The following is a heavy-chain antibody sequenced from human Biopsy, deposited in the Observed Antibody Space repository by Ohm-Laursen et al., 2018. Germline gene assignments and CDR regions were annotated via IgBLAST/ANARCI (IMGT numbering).Heavy chain of an antibody. CDR3: ARDPLNGHKHFDY. D-gene: IGHD2-8*01. V-gene: IGHV1-2*02. J-gene: IGHJ4*02. Sequence: ASVKVSCKASGYTFTSHDINWMRQAPGQGLEWLGYINCKTGATNYAQKFQGTATMTRDTSISTAYLALGSLRSADTAIYYCARDPLNGHKHFDYRGQGSLVSVSS. CDR2: INCKTGAT. CDR1: GYTFTSHD.